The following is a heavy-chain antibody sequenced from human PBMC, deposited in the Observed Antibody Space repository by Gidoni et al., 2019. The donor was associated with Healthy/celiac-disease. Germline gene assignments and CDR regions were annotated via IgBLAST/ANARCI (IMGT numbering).Heavy chain of an antibody. CDR3: ARVMVQWGQLVRLYYYYGMDV. V-gene: IGHV1-2*02. Sequence: QVQLVQSGAEVKKPGASVKVSCKASGYTFTGYYMHWVRQAPGQGLEWMGWINPNSGGTNYAQKFQGRVTMTRDTSISTAYMELSRLRSDDTAVYYCARVMVQWGQLVRLYYYYGMDVWGQGTTVTVSS. CDR2: INPNSGGT. J-gene: IGHJ6*02. CDR1: GYTFTGYY. D-gene: IGHD6-6*01.